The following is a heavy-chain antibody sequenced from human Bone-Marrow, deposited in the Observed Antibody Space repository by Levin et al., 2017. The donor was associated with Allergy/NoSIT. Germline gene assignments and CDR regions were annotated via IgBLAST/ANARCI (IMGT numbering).Heavy chain of an antibody. CDR2: IYWDDDK. J-gene: IGHJ4*02. Sequence: SGPTLVKPTQTLTLTCTFSGFSLSTSGVAVGWIRQPPGKALEWLALIYWDDDKRYSPSLKRRLTITKDTSKNQVVLTMTNMDPVDTATYYCAHITLISGWFPLKLKFDYWGQGTLVTVSS. CDR3: AHITLISGWFPLKLKFDY. D-gene: IGHD6-19*01. V-gene: IGHV2-5*02. CDR1: GFSLSTSGVA.